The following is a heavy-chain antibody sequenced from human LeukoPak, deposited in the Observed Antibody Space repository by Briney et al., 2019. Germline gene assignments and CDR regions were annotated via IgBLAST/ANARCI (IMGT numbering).Heavy chain of an antibody. J-gene: IGHJ4*02. D-gene: IGHD3-10*01. Sequence: GGSLRLSCAASGFTSSSYWMHWVRQAPGKGLVWVSRINTDGSSTSYADSVKGRFTISRDNAKNSLYLQMNSLRAEDTAVYYCARCGSGSYPNYFDYWGQGTLVTVSS. CDR2: INTDGSST. CDR1: GFTSSSYW. V-gene: IGHV3-74*01. CDR3: ARCGSGSYPNYFDY.